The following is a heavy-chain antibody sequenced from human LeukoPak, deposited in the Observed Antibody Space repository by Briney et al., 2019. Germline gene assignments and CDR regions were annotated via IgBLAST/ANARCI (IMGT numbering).Heavy chain of an antibody. D-gene: IGHD2-21*01. CDR3: ARQTVVVPHHSDY. V-gene: IGHV4-4*07. CDR1: GGSISNYY. J-gene: IGHJ4*02. Sequence: PSETLSLTCTVSGGSISNYYWSWIRQPAGKGLEWIGRIYASGSTNYIPSLKSRVTMSVDTSKNQFSLKLTSVTAADTAVYYCARQTVVVPHHSDYWGLGTLVTVSS. CDR2: IYASGST.